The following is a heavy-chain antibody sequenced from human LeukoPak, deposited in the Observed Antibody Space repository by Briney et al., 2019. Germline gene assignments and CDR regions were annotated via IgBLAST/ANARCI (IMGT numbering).Heavy chain of an antibody. CDR1: GYSSTSYY. Sequence: ASAKVSSKTSGYSSTSYYIHWVRQAPGQGLEWMGIINPSGGSTTYAQKFQGRLTIASDMSTSTVYMELSSLRSEDTAMYYCARSSAYYNEADIWGQGTMVTVSS. D-gene: IGHD1-26*01. J-gene: IGHJ3*02. CDR2: INPSGGST. V-gene: IGHV1-46*01. CDR3: ARSSAYYNEADI.